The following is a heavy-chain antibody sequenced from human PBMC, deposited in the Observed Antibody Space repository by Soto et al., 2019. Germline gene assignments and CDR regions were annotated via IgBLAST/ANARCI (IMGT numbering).Heavy chain of an antibody. CDR2: INAGDGNT. J-gene: IGHJ2*01. CDR3: ARFPSAAGTRNWYFDL. CDR1: GYTFTSYA. D-gene: IGHD6-13*01. V-gene: IGHV1-3*01. Sequence: AASVKVSCKASGYTFTSYAMHWVRQARGQRLEWMGGINAGDGNTRYSQKFQGRITITRDTFANTAYMELSSLRSDDTAVYYCARFPSAAGTRNWYFDLWGHGTLVTVSS.